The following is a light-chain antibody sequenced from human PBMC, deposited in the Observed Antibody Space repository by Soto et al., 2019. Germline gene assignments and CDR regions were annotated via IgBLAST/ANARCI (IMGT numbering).Light chain of an antibody. CDR1: QSVSSY. V-gene: IGKV3-11*01. J-gene: IGKJ4*01. Sequence: EIVLTQSPATLSLSPGERATLSCRASQSVSSYLAWYQQKPGQAPRLLIYDASNRATGIPARSSGSGSGTDFTLTISSLEPEDFAVYYCQQRSNWLTFGGGTK. CDR2: DAS. CDR3: QQRSNWLT.